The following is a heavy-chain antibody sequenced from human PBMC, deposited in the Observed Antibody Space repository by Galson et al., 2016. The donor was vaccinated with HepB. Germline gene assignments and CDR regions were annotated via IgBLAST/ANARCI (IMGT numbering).Heavy chain of an antibody. CDR2: ITETGSFV. J-gene: IGHJ6*04. V-gene: IGHV3-23*01. CDR1: GFTLSSSA. Sequence: SLRLSCAASGFTLSSSAMTWVRQAPGRGLEWVSSITETGSFVYYADSVRGRFTLSRDTSKNTVYLQMNYLRADDTALYYCGRDYPTMTDHYTYHVDVWGKGTAVTVSS. D-gene: IGHD2-21*02. CDR3: GRDYPTMTDHYTYHVDV.